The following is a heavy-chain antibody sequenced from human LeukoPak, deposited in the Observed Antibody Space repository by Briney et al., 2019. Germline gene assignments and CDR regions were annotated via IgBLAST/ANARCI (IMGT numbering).Heavy chain of an antibody. J-gene: IGHJ4*02. CDR1: GGSISSYY. D-gene: IGHD2-15*01. V-gene: IGHV4-59*01. CDR2: IYYSGST. Sequence: SETLSLTCTVSGGSISSYYWSWIRQPPGKGLEWIGYIYYSGSTNYNPSLKSRVPISVDTSKNQFSLKLSSVTAADTAVYYCASQYCSGGSCYVNYWGQGTLVTVSS. CDR3: ASQYCSGGSCYVNY.